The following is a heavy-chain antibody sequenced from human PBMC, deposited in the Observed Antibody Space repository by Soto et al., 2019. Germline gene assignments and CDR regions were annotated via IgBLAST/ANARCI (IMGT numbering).Heavy chain of an antibody. Sequence: PGGSLNLSCAASGFPFSSYSMHWVRQAPGKGLVWVSCIKSDGSFTTYADSVKGRFTISRDNAKNTVYLQMNSLKAEDTAVYYYVREGENSRVLLGYYWGQGTVVSVSS. J-gene: IGHJ4*02. CDR1: GFPFSSYS. CDR3: VREGENSRVLLGYY. D-gene: IGHD6-6*01. CDR2: IKSDGSFT. V-gene: IGHV3-74*03.